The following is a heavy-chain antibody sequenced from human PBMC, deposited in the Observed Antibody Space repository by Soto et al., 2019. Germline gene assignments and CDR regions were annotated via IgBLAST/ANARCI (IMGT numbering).Heavy chain of an antibody. V-gene: IGHV1-2*02. CDR3: AKDLTRQLAYWLDP. CDR2: INAHSGGT. Sequence: GXSVKVSCKASGFSFTGYYIHWLRQAPGQGLEWMGWINAHSGGTEYAQKFQGRVTLTRDTSISTAYMTLSSLRSDDTAIYYCAKDLTRQLAYWLDPWGQGTQVTASS. J-gene: IGHJ5*02. D-gene: IGHD6-6*01. CDR1: GFSFTGYY.